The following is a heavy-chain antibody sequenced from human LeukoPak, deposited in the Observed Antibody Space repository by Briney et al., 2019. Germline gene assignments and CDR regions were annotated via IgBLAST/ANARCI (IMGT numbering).Heavy chain of an antibody. Sequence: PGGSLRLSCAASGFTFSSHAMHWVRQAPGKGLEWVAVISYDGSNKYYADSVKGRFTISRDNSKNTLYLQMNSLRAEDTAVYYCVKASQYQQTLYSYYYGMDVWGQGTTVTVS. CDR1: GFTFSSHA. J-gene: IGHJ6*02. CDR3: VKASQYQQTLYSYYYGMDV. D-gene: IGHD2-2*01. CDR2: ISYDGSNK. V-gene: IGHV3-30-3*01.